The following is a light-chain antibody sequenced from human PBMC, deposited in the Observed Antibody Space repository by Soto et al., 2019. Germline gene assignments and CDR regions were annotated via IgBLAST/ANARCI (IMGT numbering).Light chain of an antibody. CDR1: SSNIGAGYD. CDR3: QSYDSSLSGSTV. V-gene: IGLV1-40*01. J-gene: IGLJ2*01. Sequence: QSVLTQPPSVSGAPGQRVTISCTGSSSNIGAGYDVHWYHQLPGTAPKLLIYDNSNRPSGVPDRFSGSKSGTSASLAITGLQAEDEADYYCQSYDSSLSGSTVFGGGTKVTVL. CDR2: DNS.